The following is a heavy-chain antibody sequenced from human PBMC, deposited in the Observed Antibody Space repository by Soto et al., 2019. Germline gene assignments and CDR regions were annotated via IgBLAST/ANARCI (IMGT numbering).Heavy chain of an antibody. CDR3: AASLGTNYYYGMDV. CDR2: IVVGSGNT. CDR1: GFTFTSSA. J-gene: IGHJ6*02. Sequence: SVKVSCKASGFTFTSSAVQWVRQARGQRLEWIGWIVVGSGNTNYAQKFQERVTITRDMSTSTAYMELSSLRSEGTAVYYCAASLGTNYYYGMDVWGRGTTVTVSS. D-gene: IGHD5-12*01. V-gene: IGHV1-58*01.